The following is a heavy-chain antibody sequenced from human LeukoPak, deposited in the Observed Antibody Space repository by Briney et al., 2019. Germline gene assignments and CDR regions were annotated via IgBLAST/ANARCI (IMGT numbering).Heavy chain of an antibody. Sequence: GASVKVSCKASGGTFSSYDINWVRQATGQGLEWMGWMNPNSGNTGYAQKFQGRVTMTRNTSISTAYMELSSLRSEDTAVYYCARGIFSGYDYRSYYYYGMDVWGQGTTVTVSS. D-gene: IGHD5-12*01. CDR2: MNPNSGNT. J-gene: IGHJ6*02. CDR1: GGTFSSYD. V-gene: IGHV1-8*01. CDR3: ARGIFSGYDYRSYYYYGMDV.